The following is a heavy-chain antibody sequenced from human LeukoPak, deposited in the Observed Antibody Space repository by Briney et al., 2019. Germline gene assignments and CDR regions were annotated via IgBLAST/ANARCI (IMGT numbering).Heavy chain of an antibody. V-gene: IGHV4-39*01. CDR2: IYYSGST. J-gene: IGHJ6*03. CDR3: ARFPLGPDYYYYYMDV. CDR1: GGSISSSSYY. Sequence: SETLSLTCTVSGGSISSSSYYWGWIRQPPGKGLEWIGSIYYSGSTYYNPSLKSRVTISVDTSKNQFSLKLSSVTAADTAVYYCARFPLGPDYYYYYMDVWGKRTTVTVSS.